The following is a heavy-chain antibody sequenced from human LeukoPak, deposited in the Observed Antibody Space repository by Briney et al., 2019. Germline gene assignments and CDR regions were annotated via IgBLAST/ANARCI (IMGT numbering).Heavy chain of an antibody. J-gene: IGHJ4*02. CDR3: ASPGIVGATQSMYS. D-gene: IGHD1-26*01. CDR2: ISSDGSST. CDR1: GLTFSSYW. Sequence: GGSLRLSCAASGLTFSSYWMHWVRQAPGKGLEWVSRISSDGSSTSYADSVKGRFTISRDNAKHTLYLQMNSLRVEDTAVYYCASPGIVGATQSMYSWGQGTLVTVSS. V-gene: IGHV3-74*01.